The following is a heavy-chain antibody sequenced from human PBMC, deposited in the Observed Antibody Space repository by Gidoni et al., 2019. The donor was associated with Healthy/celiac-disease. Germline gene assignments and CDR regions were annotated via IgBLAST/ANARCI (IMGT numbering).Heavy chain of an antibody. V-gene: IGHV3-23*01. Sequence: EVPLLESGGGLVQPGGSLRLSGPASGFTSSSYGMSWVRQAPGKGLEWFSAISGSGGSTSYADSVKGRFTISRDNSKNTLYLQMNSLRAEDTAVYYCAKPGHYDFWSGYYAWGQGTLVTVSS. J-gene: IGHJ5*02. CDR2: ISGSGGST. D-gene: IGHD3-3*01. CDR3: AKPGHYDFWSGYYA. CDR1: GFTSSSYG.